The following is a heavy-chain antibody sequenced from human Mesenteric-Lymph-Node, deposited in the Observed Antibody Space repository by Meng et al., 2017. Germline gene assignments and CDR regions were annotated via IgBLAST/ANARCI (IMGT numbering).Heavy chain of an antibody. Sequence: GQVVESGAEVKEPGGSVKVSCKASGGTFSSYAISWVRQAPGQGLEWMGGIIPIFGTANYAQKFQGRVTITADKSTSTAYMELSSLRSEDTAVYYCARYPGIAAAHYGMDVWGQGTTVTVSS. J-gene: IGHJ6*02. D-gene: IGHD6-13*01. CDR3: ARYPGIAAAHYGMDV. CDR2: IIPIFGTA. V-gene: IGHV1-69*06. CDR1: GGTFSSYA.